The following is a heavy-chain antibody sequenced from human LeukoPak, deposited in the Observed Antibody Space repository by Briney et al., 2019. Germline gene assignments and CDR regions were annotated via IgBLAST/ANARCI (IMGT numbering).Heavy chain of an antibody. D-gene: IGHD5-18*01. CDR3: ARDGWDSYGFSHSYFDL. Sequence: PGGSLRLSCAASGFTFSSYWMHWVRQAPGKGLVWVSRINSDGSSTSYADSVKGRFTISRDNAKNTLYLQMNSLRAEDTAVYYCARDGWDSYGFSHSYFDLWGRGTLVTVSS. J-gene: IGHJ2*01. V-gene: IGHV3-74*01. CDR2: INSDGSST. CDR1: GFTFSSYW.